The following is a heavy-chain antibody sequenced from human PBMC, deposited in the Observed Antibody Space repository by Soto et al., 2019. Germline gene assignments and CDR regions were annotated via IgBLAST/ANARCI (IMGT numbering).Heavy chain of an antibody. CDR2: ISPYTGNT. Sequence: QVQLVQSGDEVKKPGASVKVSCKASGYIFVNYGIAWVRQAPRQGLEWMGWISPYTGNTHSASKVQGRLTMTTDTSTSTAYMGLGSLTSDGTAVYYCVKVDNYVTPTPQDVWGQGTTVTVSS. CDR3: VKVDNYVTPTPQDV. V-gene: IGHV1-18*01. CDR1: GYIFVNYG. J-gene: IGHJ6*02. D-gene: IGHD3-16*01.